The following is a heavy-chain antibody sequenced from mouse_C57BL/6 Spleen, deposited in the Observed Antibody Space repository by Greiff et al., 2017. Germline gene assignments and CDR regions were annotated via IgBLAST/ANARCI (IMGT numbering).Heavy chain of an antibody. D-gene: IGHD2-5*01. CDR3: ASYSNWDYYAMDY. J-gene: IGHJ4*01. V-gene: IGHV5-17*01. CDR1: GFTFSDYG. CDR2: ISSGSSTI. Sequence: EVQRVESGVGLVKPGGSLKLSCAASGFTFSDYGMHWVRQAPAKGLEWVAYISSGSSTIYYADTVKGRFTISRDNAKNNLFLQMTSLRSEDTAMYYCASYSNWDYYAMDYWGQGTSVTVSS.